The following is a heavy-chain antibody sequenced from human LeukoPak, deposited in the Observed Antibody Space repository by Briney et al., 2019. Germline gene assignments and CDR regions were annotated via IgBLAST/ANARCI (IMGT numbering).Heavy chain of an antibody. CDR1: GFTFSDYY. CDR3: AREVRGYYYDSSGYPTSYYYYMDV. J-gene: IGHJ6*03. V-gene: IGHV3-11*04. D-gene: IGHD3-22*01. Sequence: GGSLRLSCAASGFTFSDYYMSWIRQAPGGGLEWVSYISSSGSTIYYADSVKGRCTISRANAKNSLYLQMNSLRAEDTAVYYCAREVRGYYYDSSGYPTSYYYYMDVWGKGTTVTVSS. CDR2: ISSSGSTI.